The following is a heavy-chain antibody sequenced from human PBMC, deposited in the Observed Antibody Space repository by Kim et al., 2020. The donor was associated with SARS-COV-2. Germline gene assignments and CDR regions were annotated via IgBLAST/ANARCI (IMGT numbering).Heavy chain of an antibody. D-gene: IGHD6-13*01. Sequence: IRYAESEKRRFNISRDNAKNSLYLQMNSLRAEDTALYYCAKEDGYSSFFDYWGQGTLVTVSS. J-gene: IGHJ4*02. CDR3: AKEDGYSSFFDY. CDR2: I. V-gene: IGHV3-9*01.